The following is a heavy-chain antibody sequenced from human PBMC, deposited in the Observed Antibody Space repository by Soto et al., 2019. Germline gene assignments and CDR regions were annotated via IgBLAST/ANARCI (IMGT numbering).Heavy chain of an antibody. D-gene: IGHD3-22*01. CDR2: IVAKLGTG. CDR3: ARARAYDYESGGYYGHQFDD. CDR1: GGIFSRHA. Sequence: QVQLVQSGAEVKKTGSSVKVSCKISGGIFSRHAIDWVRQAPGQGLEWMGGIVAKLGTGIYAQNFQARVTISADEFTNTSYRDLSVLTFELTADYYCARARAYDYESGGYYGHQFDDWGQGTLVTVSS. V-gene: IGHV1-69*01. J-gene: IGHJ5*02.